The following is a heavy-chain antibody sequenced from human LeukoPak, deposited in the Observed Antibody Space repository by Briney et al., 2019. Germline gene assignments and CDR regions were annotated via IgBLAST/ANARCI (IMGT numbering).Heavy chain of an antibody. CDR2: IYYSGST. V-gene: IGHV4-59*11. CDR3: ARRPDP. CDR1: GGSISSHY. Sequence: SETLSLTCTVSGGSISSHYWSWIRQPPGKGPEWIGYIYYSGSTNYNPSLKSRVTISVDTSKNQFSLKLSSVTAADTAVYYCARRPDPWGQGTLVTVSS. J-gene: IGHJ5*02.